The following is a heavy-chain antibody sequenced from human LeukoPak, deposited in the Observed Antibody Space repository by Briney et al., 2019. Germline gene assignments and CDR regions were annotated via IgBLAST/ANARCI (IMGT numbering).Heavy chain of an antibody. CDR1: GFTFSSFA. J-gene: IGHJ4*02. D-gene: IGHD1-7*01. V-gene: IGHV3-23*01. CDR2: INTSGGNT. CDR3: ARRGALLGTTPAGDDY. Sequence: QPGGSLRLSCAPSGFTFSSFAMSCVRQAPGKGLEWVSSINTSGGNTYYADSVKGRFTISRDNSKNTLFPQMNSLRADDTAVYYCARRGALLGTTPAGDDYWGQGTLVTVSS.